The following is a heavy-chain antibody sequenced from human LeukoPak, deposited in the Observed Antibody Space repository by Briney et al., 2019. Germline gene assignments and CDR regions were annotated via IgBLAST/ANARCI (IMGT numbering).Heavy chain of an antibody. V-gene: IGHV3-66*01. J-gene: IGHJ6*03. CDR3: ARESYYGSGSYDYYYYMDV. CDR1: GFTLSSYA. CDR2: IYSGGST. D-gene: IGHD3-10*01. Sequence: GGSLRLSCAASGFTLSSYAMSWVRQAPGKGLEWVSVIYSGGSTYYADSVKGRFTISRDNSKNTLYLQMNSLRAEDTAVYYCARESYYGSGSYDYYYYMDVWGKGTTVTISS.